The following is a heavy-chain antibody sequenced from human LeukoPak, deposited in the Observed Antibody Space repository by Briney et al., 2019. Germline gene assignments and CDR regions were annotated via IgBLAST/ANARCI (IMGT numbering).Heavy chain of an antibody. Sequence: SETLSLTCAVYGGSFSGYYWSWIRQPPGKGLEWIGEINHSGSTNYNPSLKSRVTISVDTSKNQFSLKLSSVTAADTAVYYCAGDHVAVVAATPLFGVGWFDPWGQGTLVTVSS. V-gene: IGHV4-34*01. D-gene: IGHD2-15*01. J-gene: IGHJ5*02. CDR1: GGSFSGYY. CDR3: AGDHVAVVAATPLFGVGWFDP. CDR2: INHSGST.